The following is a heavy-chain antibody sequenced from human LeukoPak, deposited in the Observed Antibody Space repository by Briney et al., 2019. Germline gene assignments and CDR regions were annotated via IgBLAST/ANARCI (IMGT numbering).Heavy chain of an antibody. CDR1: GGSISSGGYY. CDR3: ARSQYCSGGSCHGRYYYYGMDV. CDR2: IYYSGST. Sequence: SETLPLTCTVSGGSISSGGYYWSWIRQHPGKGLEWIGYIYYSGSTYYNPSLKSRVTISVDTSKNQFSLKLSSVTAADTAVYYCARSQYCSGGSCHGRYYYYGMDVWGQGTTVTVSS. D-gene: IGHD2-15*01. V-gene: IGHV4-31*03. J-gene: IGHJ6*02.